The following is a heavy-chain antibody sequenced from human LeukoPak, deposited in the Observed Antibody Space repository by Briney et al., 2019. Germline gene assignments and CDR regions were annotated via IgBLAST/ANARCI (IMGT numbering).Heavy chain of an antibody. Sequence: PGGSLRLSCAASGFTFSNYAMSWVRQAPGKGLEWVSGISGSGGSTYYADPVKGRFTISRDNSKSTLYLQMNSLRAEDTAVYYCAKLVRMTTVTIWFDPWGQGTLVTVSS. CDR1: GFTFSNYA. D-gene: IGHD4-17*01. V-gene: IGHV3-23*01. CDR2: ISGSGGST. J-gene: IGHJ5*02. CDR3: AKLVRMTTVTIWFDP.